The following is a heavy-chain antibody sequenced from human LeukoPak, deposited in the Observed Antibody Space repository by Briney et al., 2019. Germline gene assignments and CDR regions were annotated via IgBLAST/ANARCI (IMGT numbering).Heavy chain of an antibody. CDR2: INPNSGGT. CDR1: GYTFSNYT. Sequence: ASVKVSCKASGYTFSNYTINWVRLAPGQGLEWMGRINPNSGGTNYAQKFQGRVTMTRDTSISTAYMELSRLRSDDTAVYYCAREYDSSGYDYWGQGTLVTVSS. V-gene: IGHV1-2*06. J-gene: IGHJ4*02. D-gene: IGHD3-22*01. CDR3: AREYDSSGYDY.